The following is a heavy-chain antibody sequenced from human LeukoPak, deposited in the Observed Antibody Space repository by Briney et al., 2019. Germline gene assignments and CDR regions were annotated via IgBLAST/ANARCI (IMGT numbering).Heavy chain of an antibody. J-gene: IGHJ6*03. CDR2: IYYSGST. CDR3: ARVFPVEDTAMALHQSSDYYYYMDV. CDR1: GGSISSYY. D-gene: IGHD5-18*01. Sequence: SETLSLTCTVSGGSISSYYWSWIRQPPGKGLEWIGYIYYSGSTNYNPSLKSRVTISVDTSKNQFSLKLSSVTAADTAVYYCARVFPVEDTAMALHQSSDYYYYMDVWGKGTTVTVSS. V-gene: IGHV4-59*01.